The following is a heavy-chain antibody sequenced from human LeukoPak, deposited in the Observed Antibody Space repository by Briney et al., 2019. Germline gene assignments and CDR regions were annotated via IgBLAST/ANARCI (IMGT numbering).Heavy chain of an antibody. CDR3: AYNYYDSSGYYAHFDY. D-gene: IGHD3-22*01. V-gene: IGHV1-46*01. J-gene: IGHJ4*02. Sequence: ASVKVSCKASGYTFTSYYMYWVRQAPGQGLGWMGIINPSGGSTSYAQKFQGRVTMTRDTSTSTVYMELSSLRSEDTAVYYCAYNYYDSSGYYAHFDYWGQGTLVTVSS. CDR2: INPSGGST. CDR1: GYTFTSYY.